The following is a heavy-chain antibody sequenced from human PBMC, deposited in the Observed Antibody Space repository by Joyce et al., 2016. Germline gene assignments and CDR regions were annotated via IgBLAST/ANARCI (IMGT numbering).Heavy chain of an antibody. D-gene: IGHD4-17*01. CDR2: ISSSSGDI. Sequence: EVQLVESGGGLVKPGGSLRLSCVVSGITFRAYTMYWVRQAPGKGLEWVSSISSSSGDIQYADSVKGRFTVSRDNANNSLYLQMNSLRAEDTAVYYCAVTMVTFDFWGQGALVIVSS. CDR1: GITFRAYT. CDR3: AVTMVTFDF. J-gene: IGHJ4*02. V-gene: IGHV3-21*01.